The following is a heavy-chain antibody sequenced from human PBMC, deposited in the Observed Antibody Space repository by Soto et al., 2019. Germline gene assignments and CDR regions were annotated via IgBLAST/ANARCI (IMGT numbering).Heavy chain of an antibody. CDR3: ARPYSSSSAFDY. CDR1: GFSLSTRGVG. V-gene: IGHV2-5*02. J-gene: IGHJ4*02. Sequence: QITLKESGPTLVKPTQTLTLTCTFSGFSLSTRGVGVGWIRQSPGKALEWLAFIFWDDDKRYNPSLKSRLTITKDTSRNQVVLTMTNMDPVDTATYYCARPYSSSSAFDYWGQGTLVTVSS. D-gene: IGHD6-6*01. CDR2: IFWDDDK.